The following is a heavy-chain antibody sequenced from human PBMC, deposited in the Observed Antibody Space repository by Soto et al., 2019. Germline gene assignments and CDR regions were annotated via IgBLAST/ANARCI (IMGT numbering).Heavy chain of an antibody. Sequence: ASVKVSCKASGYTFTGYYMHWVRQAPGQGLEWMGWINPNSGGTNYAQKFQGWVTMTRDTSISTAYMELSRLRSDDTAVYYCARDDGIKIFGVVISGSYGMDVWGQ. CDR1: GYTFTGYY. V-gene: IGHV1-2*04. D-gene: IGHD3-3*01. CDR3: ARDDGIKIFGVVISGSYGMDV. J-gene: IGHJ6*02. CDR2: INPNSGGT.